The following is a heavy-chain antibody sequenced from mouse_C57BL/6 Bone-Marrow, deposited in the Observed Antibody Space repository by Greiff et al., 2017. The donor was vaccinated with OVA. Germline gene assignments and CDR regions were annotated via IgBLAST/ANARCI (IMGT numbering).Heavy chain of an antibody. V-gene: IGHV1-76*01. CDR2: IYPGSGNT. Sequence: VQLQQSGAELVRPGASVKLSCKASGYTFTDYYINWVKQRPGQGLEWIARIYPGSGNTYYNEKFKGKATLTAEKSSSTAYMQLSSLTSEDSAVYFCATKGLLWYFDVWGTGTTVTVSS. J-gene: IGHJ1*03. D-gene: IGHD1-1*01. CDR1: GYTFTDYY. CDR3: ATKGLLWYFDV.